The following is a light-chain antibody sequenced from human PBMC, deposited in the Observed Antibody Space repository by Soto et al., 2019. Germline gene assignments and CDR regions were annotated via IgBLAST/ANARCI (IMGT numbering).Light chain of an antibody. J-gene: IGLJ1*01. CDR2: EVS. CDR3: CSYAGSSTFYV. CDR1: SSDVGSYNL. V-gene: IGLV2-23*02. Sequence: QSVLTQPASVSGSPGQSITISCTGTSSDVGSYNLTSWYQQYPDKAPKLMIYEVSKRPSGVSNRFSGSKSGNTASLTISGLQAEDEADYYCCSYAGSSTFYVFGSGTKVTVL.